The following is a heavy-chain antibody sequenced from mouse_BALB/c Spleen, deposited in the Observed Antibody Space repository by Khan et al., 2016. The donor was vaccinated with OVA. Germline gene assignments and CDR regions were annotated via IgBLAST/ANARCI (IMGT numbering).Heavy chain of an antibody. CDR3: RSHGSAHACFGY. CDR2: IDPTTGYT. V-gene: IGHV1-4*01. J-gene: IGHJ3*01. CDR1: GYTFTNYG. Sequence: QVQLKQSGAELAKPGASVKMSCKASGYTFTNYGMHWVKQRPGQGLEWIGYIDPTTGYTEYNQKFKDKATLTADKSSSTAYMQLSSLTAEDSSVYYVRSHGSAHACFGYWGQGTLVTVSA. D-gene: IGHD1-1*01.